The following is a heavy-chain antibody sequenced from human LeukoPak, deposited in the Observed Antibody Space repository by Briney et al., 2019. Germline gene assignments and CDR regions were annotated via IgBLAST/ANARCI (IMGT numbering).Heavy chain of an antibody. V-gene: IGHV1-69*05. CDR3: ARGPNRHYYYYYMDV. CDR1: GGTFSSYA. CDR2: IIPIFGTA. J-gene: IGHJ6*03. D-gene: IGHD1/OR15-1a*01. Sequence: GASVKVSCKASGGTFSSYAISWVRQAPGQGLEWMGGIIPIFGTANYAQKFQGRVMITTDESTSTAYMELSSLRSEDTAVYYCARGPNRHYYYYYMDVWGKGTTVTVSS.